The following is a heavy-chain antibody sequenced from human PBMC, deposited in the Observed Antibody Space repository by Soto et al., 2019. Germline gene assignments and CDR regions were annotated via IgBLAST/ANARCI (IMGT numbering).Heavy chain of an antibody. CDR2: IYHSGTT. Sequence: SETLSLTCTVSGGPISSYYWSWIRQPPGKGLEWIGYIYHSGTTSYNPSLKSRVTISIDTSKNQFSLRLNSVTAADTAVYYCAREVQYWFDPWGQGTLVTVSS. J-gene: IGHJ5*02. CDR1: GGPISSYY. CDR3: AREVQYWFDP. V-gene: IGHV4-59*01. D-gene: IGHD1-1*01.